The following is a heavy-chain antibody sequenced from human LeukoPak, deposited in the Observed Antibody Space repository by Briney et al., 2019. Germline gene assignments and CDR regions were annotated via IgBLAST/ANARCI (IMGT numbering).Heavy chain of an antibody. D-gene: IGHD1-26*01. Sequence: SETLSLTCTVSGGSISSSGYYWGWIRQPPGKGLEWIASIYYSGSTYYNPSLKSRFTISVDTSKDQLSLKLSSLTAADTAVYYCARHEYSGSYYGLSWFDPWGQGTLVTVSS. CDR1: GGSISSSGYY. J-gene: IGHJ5*02. CDR2: IYYSGST. V-gene: IGHV4-39*01. CDR3: ARHEYSGSYYGLSWFDP.